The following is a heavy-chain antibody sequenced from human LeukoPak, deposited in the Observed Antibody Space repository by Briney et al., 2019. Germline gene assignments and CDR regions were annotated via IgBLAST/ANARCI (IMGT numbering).Heavy chain of an antibody. CDR2: IHYSGST. CDR1: GGSISSYY. D-gene: IGHD2-21*02. Sequence: SETLSLTCTVSGGSISSYYWTWIRQPPGKGLEYIGFIHYSGSTHYSPSLKSRVTISVDTSKNQLSLMLSSVTAADTAVYYCARARAGGVVVTGGLDVWGQGTTVTVSS. J-gene: IGHJ6*02. V-gene: IGHV4-59*01. CDR3: ARARAGGVVVTGGLDV.